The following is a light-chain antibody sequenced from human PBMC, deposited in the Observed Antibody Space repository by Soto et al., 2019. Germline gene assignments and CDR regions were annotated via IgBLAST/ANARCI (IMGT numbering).Light chain of an antibody. J-gene: IGLJ3*02. V-gene: IGLV2-14*01. CDR2: EVN. CDR3: SAYTARSTLV. CDR1: SSDIASYKF. Sequence: QSALTQPASVSGSPGQSITISCTGTSSDIASYKFVSWFQHHPGKAPKLLIYEVNNRPSGISSRFSGSRSGNTASLTISGLQPEDEGDYYCSAYTARSTLVFGGGTKLTVL.